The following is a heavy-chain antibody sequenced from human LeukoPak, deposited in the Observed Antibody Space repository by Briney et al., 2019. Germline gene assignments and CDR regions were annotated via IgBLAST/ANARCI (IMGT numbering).Heavy chain of an antibody. CDR1: GVSISSYY. J-gene: IGHJ3*02. Sequence: SETLPFTCTVSGVSISSYYWSWIRQPPGKGLEWIGYIYYSGSTNYNPSLKSRVTKSVDTSKNQFSLKLSSVTAADPGVYFWARTVIVVVEPGAFDIWGQGTMVTVSS. CDR3: ARTVIVVVEPGAFDI. D-gene: IGHD3-22*01. V-gene: IGHV4-59*12. CDR2: IYYSGST.